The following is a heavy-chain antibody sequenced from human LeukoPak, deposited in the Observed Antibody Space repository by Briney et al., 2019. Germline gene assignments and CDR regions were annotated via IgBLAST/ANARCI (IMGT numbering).Heavy chain of an antibody. CDR1: VFPVSSNY. CDR3: ARGTGPFGY. CDR2: IFSGGST. V-gene: IGHV3-53*01. J-gene: IGHJ4*02. Sequence: PGGSLRLSCAPSVFPVSSNYMIWLRQAPGEGRVWVTVIFSGGSTYYPDSVKGRLTISRDNSKNTLYLQMKRPRAEDTAVYYCARGTGPFGYWGQGTLVTVS. D-gene: IGHD3/OR15-3a*01.